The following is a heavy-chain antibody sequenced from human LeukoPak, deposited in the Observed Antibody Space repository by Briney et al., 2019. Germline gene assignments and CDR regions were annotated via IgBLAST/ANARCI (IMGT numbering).Heavy chain of an antibody. CDR1: GFTFSIYV. CDR2: ISYDGSNN. D-gene: IGHD4-17*01. Sequence: GGSLRLSCAASGFTFSIYVMHWVRQAPGKGLEWVAVISYDGSNNFYADSVKGRFTISRDNSKNTLYLQMTSLTAADTAVYYCASDIRTTSARGYFDYWGQGTLVTVSS. CDR3: ASDIRTTSARGYFDY. J-gene: IGHJ4*02. V-gene: IGHV3-30-3*01.